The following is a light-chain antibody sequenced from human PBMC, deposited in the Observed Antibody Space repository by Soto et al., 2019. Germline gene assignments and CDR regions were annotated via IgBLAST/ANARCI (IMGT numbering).Light chain of an antibody. V-gene: IGLV2-11*01. CDR2: DVS. Sequence: QSALTQPRSVSGSPGQSVTISCTGTSSDVGGYNYVSWYQRHPGKAPKLMIYDVSKRPSGVPDRFSGSKSGNTASLTISGLQAEDEADYYCCSYAGSYTNGFGTGTKVTVL. CDR3: CSYAGSYTNG. CDR1: SSDVGGYNY. J-gene: IGLJ1*01.